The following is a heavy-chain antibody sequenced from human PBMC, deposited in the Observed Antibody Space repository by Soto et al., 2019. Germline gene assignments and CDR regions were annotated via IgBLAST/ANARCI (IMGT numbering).Heavy chain of an antibody. J-gene: IGHJ4*02. D-gene: IGHD4-17*01. V-gene: IGHV3-30*18. CDR2: ISYDGSNK. CDR1: GFTFSSYG. CDR3: AKVSDPDKSTVVTLGTPSFDY. Sequence: GGSLRLSCAASGFTFSSYGMHWVRQAPGKGLEWVAVISYDGSNKYYADSVKGRFTISRDNSKNTLYLQMNSLRAEDTAVYYCAKVSDPDKSTVVTLGTPSFDYWGQGTLVTVSS.